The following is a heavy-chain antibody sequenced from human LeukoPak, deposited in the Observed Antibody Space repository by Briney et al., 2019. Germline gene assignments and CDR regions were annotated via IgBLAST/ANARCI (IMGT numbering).Heavy chain of an antibody. V-gene: IGHV4-4*02. CDR2: IHHNGTR. CDR1: VGSISSGNW. CDR3: ASAPILRGEGGEHYRCGLDV. Sequence: PSGTLSLTCGVSVGSISSGNWWTWVRQFPGKGLEWIGEIHHNGTRNYNPSLKSRVIISLDTFKNHISLILTSLTAADTAVYYCASAPILRGEGGEHYRCGLDVWGQGTTVIVSS. D-gene: IGHD2-2*02. J-gene: IGHJ6*02.